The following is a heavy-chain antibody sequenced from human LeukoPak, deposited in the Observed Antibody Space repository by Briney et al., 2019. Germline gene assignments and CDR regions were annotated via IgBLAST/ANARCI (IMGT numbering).Heavy chain of an antibody. CDR1: GFTFSSYG. J-gene: IGHJ4*02. CDR3: AKRMDIVVVPAADFDY. Sequence: PGGSLRLSCAASGFTFSSYGMHWVRQAPGKGLEWVAFIRYDGSNKYYADSVKGRFTISRDNSKNTLYLQMNNLRAEDTAVYYCAKRMDIVVVPAADFDYWGQGTLVTVSS. CDR2: IRYDGSNK. V-gene: IGHV3-30*02. D-gene: IGHD2-2*03.